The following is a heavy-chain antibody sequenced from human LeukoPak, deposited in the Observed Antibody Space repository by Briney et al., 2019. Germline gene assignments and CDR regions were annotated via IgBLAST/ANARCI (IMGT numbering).Heavy chain of an antibody. Sequence: GGSLRLSCTASGFTFSSYGMHWVRQAPGKGLEWVAVISYDGSNKYYADSVKGRFTISRDNSKNTLYLQMNSLRAEDTAVYYCAKDGTDLWELLYYYYMDVWGKGTTVTISS. CDR3: AKDGTDLWELLYYYYMDV. J-gene: IGHJ6*03. V-gene: IGHV3-30*18. CDR2: ISYDGSNK. D-gene: IGHD1-26*01. CDR1: GFTFSSYG.